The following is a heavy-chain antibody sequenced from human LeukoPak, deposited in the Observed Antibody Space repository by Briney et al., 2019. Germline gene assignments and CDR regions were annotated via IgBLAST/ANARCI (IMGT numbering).Heavy chain of an antibody. CDR1: GGSITSFY. CDR3: ARWKYYSSYFDY. D-gene: IGHD3-10*01. CDR2: FHYSGST. V-gene: IGHV4-59*01. J-gene: IGHJ4*02. Sequence: SETLSLTCTVSGGSITSFYWTWVRQPPGEGLEWIGYFHYSGSTNYNPSLKSRVTISVDTSKNQFSLKLSSVTAADTAVYYCARWKYYSSYFDYWGQGTLVTVSS.